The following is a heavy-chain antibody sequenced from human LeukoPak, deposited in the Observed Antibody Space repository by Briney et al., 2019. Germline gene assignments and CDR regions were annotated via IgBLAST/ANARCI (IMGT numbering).Heavy chain of an antibody. CDR1: GFTFDDYV. D-gene: IGHD1-26*01. Sequence: GGSLRLSCAASGFTFDDYVMHWVRQAPGKGLEGVSLISVDGGSTYYADSVKGRFTFSRDNSKNSLYLQMNSLRTEDTALYYCVKVWQPGRSYAFDIWGQGTMVTVSS. V-gene: IGHV3-43*02. CDR2: ISVDGGST. CDR3: VKVWQPGRSYAFDI. J-gene: IGHJ3*02.